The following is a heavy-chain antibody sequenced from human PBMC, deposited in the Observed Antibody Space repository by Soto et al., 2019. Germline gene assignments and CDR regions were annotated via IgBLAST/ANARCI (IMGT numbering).Heavy chain of an antibody. V-gene: IGHV2-5*02. CDR2: IFWDDDK. CDR1: AFSITTSGVG. CDR3: AHRFLRTVFDLVATTAVAFDF. J-gene: IGHJ4*02. D-gene: IGHD4-17*01. Sequence: ITLNASGPTQVNPRQTLTLTCTSYAFSITTSGVGVCWIRQSQGKAPEWLALIFWDDDKPYSPSLKSTLTITKDTSRNQAVQTLSDLEPADTATYYSAHRFLRTVFDLVATTAVAFDFWGQGTPVAVSS.